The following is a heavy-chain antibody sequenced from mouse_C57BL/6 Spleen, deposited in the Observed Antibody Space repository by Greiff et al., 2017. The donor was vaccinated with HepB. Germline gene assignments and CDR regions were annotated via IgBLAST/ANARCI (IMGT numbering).Heavy chain of an antibody. D-gene: IGHD2-10*01. CDR3: ARRGPYYGNYERFAY. J-gene: IGHJ3*01. Sequence: QVQLQQPGAELVKPGASVKLSCKASGYTFTSYWMQWVKQRPGQGLEWIGEIDPSDSYTNYNQKFKGKATLTVDTSSSTAYMQLSSLTSEDSAVYYCARRGPYYGNYERFAYWGQGTLVTVSA. V-gene: IGHV1-50*01. CDR2: IDPSDSYT. CDR1: GYTFTSYW.